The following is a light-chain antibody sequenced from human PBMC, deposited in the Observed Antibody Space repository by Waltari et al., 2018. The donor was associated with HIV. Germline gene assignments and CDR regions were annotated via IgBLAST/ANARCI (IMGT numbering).Light chain of an antibody. CDR2: GKN. Sequence: SSELTQAPAVSVASGQTVRLTCQGDSLRNSYANWYQQKPGQAPILVLYGKNNRPSGIPDRFSGSSSGNTASLTITGAQAEDAADYYCNSRDSSNYHLIFGGGTQLTVL. V-gene: IGLV3-19*01. J-gene: IGLJ2*01. CDR3: NSRDSSNYHLI. CDR1: SLRNSY.